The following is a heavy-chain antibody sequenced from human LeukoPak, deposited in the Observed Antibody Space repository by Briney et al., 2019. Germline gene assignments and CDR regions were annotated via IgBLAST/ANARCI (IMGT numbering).Heavy chain of an antibody. J-gene: IGHJ5*02. CDR3: ARHDFDLPMIYSFFVH. CDR2: MHPTGDST. D-gene: IGHD3-3*01. CDR1: GYTFTKYY. V-gene: IGHV1-46*01. Sequence: GASVKVSCKASGYTFTKYYMNWVRQAPGQGLEWMGIMHPTGDSTNYAQKFQGRVTLTRDTSTGTFYLELSSLPSEDTAVYYCARHDFDLPMIYSFFVHWGQGTLVTVSS.